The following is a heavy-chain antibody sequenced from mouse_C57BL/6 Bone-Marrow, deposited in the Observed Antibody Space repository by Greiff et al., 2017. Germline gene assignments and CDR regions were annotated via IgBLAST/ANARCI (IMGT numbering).Heavy chain of an antibody. D-gene: IGHD1-1*01. CDR2: IYPGSGST. J-gene: IGHJ3*01. V-gene: IGHV1-55*01. CDR3: ARFYYYGSSTGAY. Sequence: QVQLQQPGAELVKPGASVKMSCKASGYTFTSYWITWVKQRPGQGLEWIGDIYPGSGSTNYNEKFKSKATLTVDTSSSTAYMQLSSLTSEDSAVYYCARFYYYGSSTGAYWGQGTLVTVSA. CDR1: GYTFTSYW.